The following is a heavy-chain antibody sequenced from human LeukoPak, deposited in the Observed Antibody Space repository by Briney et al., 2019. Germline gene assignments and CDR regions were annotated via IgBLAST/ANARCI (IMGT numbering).Heavy chain of an antibody. CDR1: GGSFSGYY. V-gene: IGHV4-34*01. J-gene: IGHJ3*02. Sequence: SETLSLTCAVYGGSFSGYYWSWIRQPPGKGLEWIGSIYYSGSTYYNPSLKSRVTISVDTSKNQFSLKLSSVTAADTAVYYCARRLIAVAAYGNAFDIWGQGTMVTVSS. CDR3: ARRLIAVAAYGNAFDI. D-gene: IGHD6-19*01. CDR2: IYYSGST.